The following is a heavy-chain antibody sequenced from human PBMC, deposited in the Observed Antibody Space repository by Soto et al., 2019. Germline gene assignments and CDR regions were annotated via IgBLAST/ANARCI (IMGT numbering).Heavy chain of an antibody. J-gene: IGHJ6*02. CDR1: GGSIGSYY. D-gene: IGHD6-13*01. V-gene: IGHV4-59*01. CDR3: ARTESSSWSFFYYGMDV. Sequence: QVQLKESGPGLVKPSETLALTCTVTGGSIGSYYWSWFRQSPGRGLEWIGCVYYSDGTNYNPSLKSRATMSMDKSNNQFSLRLRSVTAADTAVYYCARTESSSWSFFYYGMDVWGQGTTVTVSS. CDR2: VYYSDGT.